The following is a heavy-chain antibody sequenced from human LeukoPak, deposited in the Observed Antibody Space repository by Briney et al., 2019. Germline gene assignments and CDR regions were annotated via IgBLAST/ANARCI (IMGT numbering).Heavy chain of an antibody. V-gene: IGHV4-34*01. CDR2: INHSGST. CDR3: ARCSWYRDLYYYYYMDV. D-gene: IGHD6-13*01. J-gene: IGHJ6*03. Sequence: PSETLSLTCAVYGGSFSGYYWSWIRQPPGKGLEWIGEINHSGSTNYNPSLKSRVTISVDTSKNQFSLKLSSVTAADTAVYYCARCSWYRDLYYYYYMDVWGKGTTVTVSS. CDR1: GGSFSGYY.